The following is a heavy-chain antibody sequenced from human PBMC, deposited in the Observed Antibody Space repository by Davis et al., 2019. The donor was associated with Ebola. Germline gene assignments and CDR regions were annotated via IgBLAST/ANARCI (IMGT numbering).Heavy chain of an antibody. CDR1: GYTFTSYA. CDR2: INAGNGNT. Sequence: ASVKVSCKASGYTFTSYAMHWVRQAPGQRLEWMGWINAGNGNTKYSQKFQGRVTITRDTSASTAYMELRSLRSDDTAMYYCARDTSSSPFDYWGQGTLVTVSS. CDR3: ARDTSSSPFDY. J-gene: IGHJ4*02. D-gene: IGHD6-13*01. V-gene: IGHV1-3*01.